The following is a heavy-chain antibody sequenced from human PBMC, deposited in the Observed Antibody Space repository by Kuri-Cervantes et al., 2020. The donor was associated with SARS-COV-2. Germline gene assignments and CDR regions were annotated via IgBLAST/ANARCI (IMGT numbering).Heavy chain of an antibody. D-gene: IGHD6-13*01. Sequence: ASVKVSCKASGGTFTTYGFTWVRQAPGQGLEWMGGIIPIIGTPNYAQKFQGRVTMTRNTSISTAYMELSSLRSEDTAVYYCARARQGSSWYPYWFDPWGQGTLVTVSS. J-gene: IGHJ5*02. CDR2: IIPIIGTP. V-gene: IGHV1-8*02. CDR1: GGTFTTYG. CDR3: ARARQGSSWYPYWFDP.